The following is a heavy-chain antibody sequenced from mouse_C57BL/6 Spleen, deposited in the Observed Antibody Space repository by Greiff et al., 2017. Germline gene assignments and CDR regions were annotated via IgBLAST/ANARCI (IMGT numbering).Heavy chain of an antibody. D-gene: IGHD2-3*01. J-gene: IGHJ4*01. V-gene: IGHV1-39*01. CDR3: ASQGLLPYYYAMDY. CDR1: GYSFTDYN. CDR2: INPNYGTT. Sequence: VQLQHSGPELVKPGASVKISCKASGYSFTDYNMNWVKQSNGKSLEWIGVINPNYGTTSYNQKFKGKATLTVDQSSSTAYMQLNSLTSEDSAVYYCASQGLLPYYYAMDYWGQGTSVTVSS.